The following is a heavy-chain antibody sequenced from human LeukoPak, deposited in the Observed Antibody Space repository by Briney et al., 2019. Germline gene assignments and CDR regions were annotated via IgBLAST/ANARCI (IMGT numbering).Heavy chain of an antibody. V-gene: IGHV1-18*01. CDR2: ISGYNGDT. D-gene: IGHD6-19*01. J-gene: IGHJ2*01. Sequence: GASVKVSCKASGYTFTSYGISWVRQAPGQGLEWMGWISGYNGDTIYAQKFQGRVTMTADTSTSTAYMELRSLRSDDTAVYYCARDPSNSSGRYWYIDVWGRGTLVTVSS. CDR3: ARDPSNSSGRYWYIDV. CDR1: GYTFTSYG.